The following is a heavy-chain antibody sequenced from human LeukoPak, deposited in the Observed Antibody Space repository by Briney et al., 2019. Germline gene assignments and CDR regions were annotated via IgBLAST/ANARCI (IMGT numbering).Heavy chain of an antibody. CDR2: IKQDGIEK. Sequence: PGGSLRLSCAASGFTFSSYAMSWVRQAPGKGLEWVAHIKQDGIEKYYVDSVKGRLTMSRDNAKNSLYLQMNSLRADDSAVYYCARGHTYYFDSSGYPHYSDYWGQGTLVTVSS. CDR1: GFTFSSYA. CDR3: ARGHTYYFDSSGYPHYSDY. D-gene: IGHD3-22*01. V-gene: IGHV3-7*01. J-gene: IGHJ4*02.